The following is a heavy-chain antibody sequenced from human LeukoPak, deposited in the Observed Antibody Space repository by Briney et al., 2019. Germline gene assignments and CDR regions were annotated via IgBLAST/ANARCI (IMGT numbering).Heavy chain of an antibody. D-gene: IGHD1-26*01. CDR3: ARVGATKSPTGFDY. J-gene: IGHJ4*02. Sequence: ASVKVSCKASGYTFTSYGISWVRQAPGQGLEWMGWINPNSGGTNYAQKFQGRVTMTRDTSISTAYMELSRLRSDDTAVYYCARVGATKSPTGFDYWGQGTLVTVSS. CDR2: INPNSGGT. CDR1: GYTFTSYG. V-gene: IGHV1-2*02.